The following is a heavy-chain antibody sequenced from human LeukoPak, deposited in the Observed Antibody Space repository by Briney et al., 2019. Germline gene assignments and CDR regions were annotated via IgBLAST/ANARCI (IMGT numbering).Heavy chain of an antibody. Sequence: SVKVSCKASGGTFISYAISWVRQAPGKGREGMGRIIPIFGTANYAQKFQGRVTITTDESTSTAYMELSSLRSEDTAVYYCASGTYYDFRSGYPLDYWGQGTLVTVSS. CDR3: ASGTYYDFRSGYPLDY. CDR1: GGTFISYA. V-gene: IGHV1-69*05. CDR2: IIPIFGTA. J-gene: IGHJ4*02. D-gene: IGHD3-3*01.